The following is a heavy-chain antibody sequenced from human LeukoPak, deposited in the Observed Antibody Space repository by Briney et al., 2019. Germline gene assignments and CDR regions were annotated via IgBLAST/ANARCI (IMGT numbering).Heavy chain of an antibody. Sequence: TSETLSLTCTVSGGSISSYYWSWIRQPPGKGLEWIGYIYYSGSTNYNPSLKSRVTISVDTSKNQFSLKLSSVTAADTAVYYCARGPPPSYYDILTGYDTLYYFDYWGQGTLVTVSS. J-gene: IGHJ4*02. CDR3: ARGPPPSYYDILTGYDTLYYFDY. CDR1: GGSISSYY. D-gene: IGHD3-9*01. CDR2: IYYSGST. V-gene: IGHV4-59*01.